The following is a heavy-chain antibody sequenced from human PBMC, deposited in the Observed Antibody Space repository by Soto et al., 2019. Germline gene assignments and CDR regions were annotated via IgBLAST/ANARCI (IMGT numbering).Heavy chain of an antibody. V-gene: IGHV3-30*18. J-gene: IGHJ6*02. CDR1: GFTFSSYG. CDR3: AKDILRFLDPGYYYYGMDV. Sequence: PGGSLRLSCAASGFTFSSYGMHWVRQAPGKGLEWVAVISYDGSNKYYADSVKGRFTISRDNSKNTLYLQMNSLRAEDTAVYYCAKDILRFLDPGYYYYGMDVWGQGTTVTVSS. D-gene: IGHD3-3*01. CDR2: ISYDGSNK.